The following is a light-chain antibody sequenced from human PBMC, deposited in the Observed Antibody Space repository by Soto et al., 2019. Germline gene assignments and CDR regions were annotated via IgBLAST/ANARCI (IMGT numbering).Light chain of an antibody. Sequence: QSVLTQPASVSGSPGQSITISCTGTNSDVGAFIYVSWYQQHPGKAPKLMIYEVSNRPSGVSNRFSGSKSGNTASLTISGLQAEDEAAYYCSSYTNKNTVFGAGTKLTVL. CDR3: SSYTNKNTV. CDR1: NSDVGAFIY. V-gene: IGLV2-14*01. J-gene: IGLJ2*01. CDR2: EVS.